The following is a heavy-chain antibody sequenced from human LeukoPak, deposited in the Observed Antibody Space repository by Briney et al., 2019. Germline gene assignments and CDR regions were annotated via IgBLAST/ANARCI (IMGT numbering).Heavy chain of an antibody. V-gene: IGHV1-18*01. D-gene: IGHD3-22*01. J-gene: IGHJ4*02. CDR3: ATVGAYYDSSGYIG. CDR2: ISAYNGNT. CDR1: GYTFTSYG. Sequence: TSVKVSCKASGYTFTSYGIGWVLQAPGQGLEWIGWISAYNGNTNYAQKLQGRVTMTEDTSTDTAYMELSSLRSEDTAVYYCATVGAYYDSSGYIGWGQGTLVTVSS.